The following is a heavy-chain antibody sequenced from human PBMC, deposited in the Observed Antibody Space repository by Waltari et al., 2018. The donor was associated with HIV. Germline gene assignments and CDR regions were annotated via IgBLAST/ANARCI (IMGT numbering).Heavy chain of an antibody. V-gene: IGHV4-38-2*01. Sequence: QVQLQESGPGLVKPSDTLSLTCAVSDFSISSGHYWGWIRQSPGKGLEWIGSVFHSGSTFYKPTFMSRVSISVDTSKNQFSLKLTSVTAADTAVYYCARQPAPDSTWFQIYFDYWGQGTVVTVSS. D-gene: IGHD6-13*01. CDR1: DFSISSGHY. CDR2: VFHSGST. J-gene: IGHJ4*02. CDR3: ARQPAPDSTWFQIYFDY.